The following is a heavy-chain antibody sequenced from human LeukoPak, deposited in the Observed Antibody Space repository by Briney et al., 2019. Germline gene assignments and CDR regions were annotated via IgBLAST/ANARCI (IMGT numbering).Heavy chain of an antibody. D-gene: IGHD2-15*01. CDR2: INPSGGST. Sequence: ASVKVSCKASGYTFTSYYMHWVRQAPGQGLAWMGIINPSGGSTSYAQKFQGRVTMTRDTSTSTVYMELGSLRSEDTAVYYCVRHIWGYCSGGSCYLFDYWAQGTLVSVSS. V-gene: IGHV1-46*01. CDR1: GYTFTSYY. J-gene: IGHJ4*02. CDR3: VRHIWGYCSGGSCYLFDY.